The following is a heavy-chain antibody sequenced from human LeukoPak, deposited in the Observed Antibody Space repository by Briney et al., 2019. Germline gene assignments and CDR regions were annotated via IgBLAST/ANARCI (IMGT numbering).Heavy chain of an antibody. CDR1: GFTVSSNY. J-gene: IGHJ3*02. CDR2: IYSGGST. D-gene: IGHD3-22*01. Sequence: GGSLRLSCAASGFTVSSNYMSWVRQAPGKGLEWVSVIYSGGSTYYADSVEGRFTISRDNSKNTLYLQMNSLRAEDTAVYYCAKDLPDSKVWAFDIWGQGTMVTVSS. V-gene: IGHV3-53*01. CDR3: AKDLPDSKVWAFDI.